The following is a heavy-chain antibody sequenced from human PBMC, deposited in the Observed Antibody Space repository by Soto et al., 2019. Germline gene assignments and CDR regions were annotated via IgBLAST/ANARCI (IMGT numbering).Heavy chain of an antibody. Sequence: KPSETLSLTCTVSGGSISSYYWSWIRQPPGKGLECIGYIYYSGSTNYTPSLKSRVTISVDPSKNQFSLKLSSVTAADTAVYYCARSFPGYYYDSSGSFDYWGQGTLVTVS. J-gene: IGHJ4*02. CDR1: GGSISSYY. D-gene: IGHD3-22*01. V-gene: IGHV4-59*01. CDR3: ARSFPGYYYDSSGSFDY. CDR2: IYYSGST.